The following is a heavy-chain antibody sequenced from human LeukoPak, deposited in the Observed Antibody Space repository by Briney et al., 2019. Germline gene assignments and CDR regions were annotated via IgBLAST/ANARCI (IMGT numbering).Heavy chain of an antibody. J-gene: IGHJ3*02. D-gene: IGHD3-3*01. CDR3: AKDSITIFGVVIADAFDI. CDR2: ISYDGSNK. CDR1: GFTFSSYA. V-gene: IGHV3-30-3*01. Sequence: QPGGSLRLSCAASGFTFSSYAMHWVRQAPGKGLEWVAVISYDGSNKYYADSVKGRFTISRDNSKNTLYLQMNSLRAEDTAVYYCAKDSITIFGVVIADAFDIWGQGTMVTVSS.